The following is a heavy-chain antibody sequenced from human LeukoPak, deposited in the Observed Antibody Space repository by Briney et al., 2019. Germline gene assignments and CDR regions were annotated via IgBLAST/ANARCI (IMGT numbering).Heavy chain of an antibody. CDR1: GFTFGDYA. Sequence: GGSLTLSCTTSGFTFGDYAMSWVRQAPGKGLEWVGFIRSKAYRGTAQYAASVKGRFTISRDDSKSITYLQTNGLETEDTAVYYCCSVRDSSAYYHSGVDYWGQGTLVTVSS. CDR3: CSVRDSSAYYHSGVDY. V-gene: IGHV3-49*04. CDR2: IRSKAYRGTA. J-gene: IGHJ4*02. D-gene: IGHD3-22*01.